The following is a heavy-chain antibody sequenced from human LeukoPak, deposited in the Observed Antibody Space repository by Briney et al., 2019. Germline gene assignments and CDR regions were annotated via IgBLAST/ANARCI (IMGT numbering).Heavy chain of an antibody. CDR2: ISSSGSTI. J-gene: IGHJ4*02. CDR3: ARESLNFDY. Sequence: PGGSLRLSCAASGFTFSSYEMNWVRQAPGKGLEWVSYISSSGSTIYYADSVKGRFTISRDNAKNSLYLQMNSLRAEDTAVYYCARESLNFDYWGQGTLVTVSS. V-gene: IGHV3-48*03. CDR1: GFTFSSYE.